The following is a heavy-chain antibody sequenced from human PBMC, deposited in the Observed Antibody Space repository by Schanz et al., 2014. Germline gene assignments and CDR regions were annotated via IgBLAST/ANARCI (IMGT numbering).Heavy chain of an antibody. CDR2: IKTKTDGGTT. CDR3: TTGGRRGYSHYFYGMDV. D-gene: IGHD5-18*01. J-gene: IGHJ6*02. CDR1: GFTSSNAW. V-gene: IGHV3-15*01. Sequence: EVQLVESGGCLVKPGGSLRLSCAASGFTSSNAWMSWVRQAPGKGLEWVGRIKTKTDGGTTDYAAPVKGRFTISRDDSTNTLYLQMNSLKTEEPAVYYCTTGGRRGYSHYFYGMDVWGQGTTVTVSS.